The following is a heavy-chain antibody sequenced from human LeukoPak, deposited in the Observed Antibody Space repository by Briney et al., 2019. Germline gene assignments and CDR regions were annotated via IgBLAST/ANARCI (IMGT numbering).Heavy chain of an antibody. J-gene: IGHJ4*02. V-gene: IGHV3-7*01. CDR3: ARGHYGDYD. CDR1: GLTFSDYW. D-gene: IGHD4-17*01. Sequence: GGSLRLSCAASGLTFSDYWMNWVRQAPGKGLEWVANIKRDGSEKNYVDSVKGRFTISRDNAKNSLYLQMNSLSIEDTAVYYCARGHYGDYDWGQGALVTVSS. CDR2: IKRDGSEK.